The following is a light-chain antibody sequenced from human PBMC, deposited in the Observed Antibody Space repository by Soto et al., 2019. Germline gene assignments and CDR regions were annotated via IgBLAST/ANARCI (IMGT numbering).Light chain of an antibody. Sequence: DIQMTQSPSSLSTSVGDRVTISCRASQSISSFLNWFQQKPGKAPKLLIYAASSLQSGVPSRFSGSESGTNFTLTIDSLQPEDFATYYCQQSYSIWWTFGQGTKVDIK. J-gene: IGKJ1*01. V-gene: IGKV1-39*01. CDR1: QSISSF. CDR3: QQSYSIWWT. CDR2: AAS.